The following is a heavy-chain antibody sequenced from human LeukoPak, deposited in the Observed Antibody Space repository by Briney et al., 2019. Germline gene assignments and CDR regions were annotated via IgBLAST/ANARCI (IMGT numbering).Heavy chain of an antibody. CDR3: ARDLGRYCSGGSCHYYSYYMDV. CDR1: GYSISSGYC. Sequence: SETLSLTCTVSGYSISSGYCWGWIRQPPGKGLEWIGTIYHDGRTYFNPSLKSRVTISLDMSKNQFSLKLSSVTAADTAVYYCARDLGRYCSGGSCHYYSYYMDVWGKGTTVTVSS. J-gene: IGHJ6*03. D-gene: IGHD2-15*01. CDR2: IYHDGRT. V-gene: IGHV4-38-2*02.